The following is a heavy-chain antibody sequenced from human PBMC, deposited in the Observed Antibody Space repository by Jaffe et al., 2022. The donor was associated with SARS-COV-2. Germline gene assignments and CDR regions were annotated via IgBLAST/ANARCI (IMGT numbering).Heavy chain of an antibody. CDR2: ISRNSGNI. CDR3: AKSPLWFGEFDY. V-gene: IGHV3-9*01. Sequence: EVQLVESGGGLVQPGRSLRLSCAASGFTFHDYAMQWVRQAPGKGLEWVSGISRNSGNIGYADSVKGRFTISRDNAKNSLYLQMNSLRAEDTALYYCAKSPLWFGEFDYWGQGILVTVSS. CDR1: GFTFHDYA. J-gene: IGHJ4*02. D-gene: IGHD3-10*01.